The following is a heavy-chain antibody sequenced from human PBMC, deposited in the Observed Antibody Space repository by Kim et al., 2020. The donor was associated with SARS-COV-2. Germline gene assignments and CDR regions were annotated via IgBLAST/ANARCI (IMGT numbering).Heavy chain of an antibody. V-gene: IGHV3-23*01. J-gene: IGHJ4*02. Sequence: GGSLRLSCAASGFTITSCAMSWVRQAPGKGLEWVSAIAANGGGTYSADSVRGRFIISRDIPKKTLYLQMNSLTAEDTAVYYCAKRRTGDDWNAADNWGLGTLVTVSS. CDR1: GFTITSCA. CDR2: IAANGGGT. D-gene: IGHD1-1*01. CDR3: AKRRTGDDWNAADN.